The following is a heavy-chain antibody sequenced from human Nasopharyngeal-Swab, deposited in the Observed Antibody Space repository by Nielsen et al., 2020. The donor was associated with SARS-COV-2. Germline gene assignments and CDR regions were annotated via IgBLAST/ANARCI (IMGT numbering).Heavy chain of an antibody. V-gene: IGHV3-21*01. CDR2: IGRYGTDI. Sequence: WIRQPPGKGLEWVSSIGRYGTDIFHADSVKGRFSVFRDAANKSIYLQMRSLIAEDTAVYYCARGTVFGVANGMDVWGQGTTVTVSS. J-gene: IGHJ6*02. CDR3: ARGTVFGVANGMDV. D-gene: IGHD3-3*01.